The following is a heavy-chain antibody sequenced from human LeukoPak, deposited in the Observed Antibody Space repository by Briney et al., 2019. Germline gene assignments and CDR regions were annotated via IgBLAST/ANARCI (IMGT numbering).Heavy chain of an antibody. J-gene: IGHJ4*02. CDR3: ARAERSYYVDY. Sequence: PSETLSLTCTVSGGSINGFYWSWLRQPPGKGLEWIGYISSTGTTNYNPSLKSRVTISIDTSKNQFSLKLTSVTAADTAVYYCARAERSYYVDYWGQGTLVAVSS. V-gene: IGHV4-59*01. D-gene: IGHD1-26*01. CDR2: ISSTGTT. CDR1: GGSINGFY.